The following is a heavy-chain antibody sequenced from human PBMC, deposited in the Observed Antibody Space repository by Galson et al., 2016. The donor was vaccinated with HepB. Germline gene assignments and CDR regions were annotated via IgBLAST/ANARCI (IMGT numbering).Heavy chain of an antibody. CDR1: GFTFSRSG. D-gene: IGHD6-6*01. CDR2: IWFDGSKK. V-gene: IGHV3-33*01. CDR3: ATDALPLVARPSPYNWFDT. J-gene: IGHJ5*02. Sequence: SLRLSCAASGFTFSRSGMHWARQAPGKGLEWVAIIWFDGSKKYYAESVKGRFAISRDNSKNTLSLQMNSLRAEDTAVYYCATDALPLVARPSPYNWFDTWGPGTAVTVSS.